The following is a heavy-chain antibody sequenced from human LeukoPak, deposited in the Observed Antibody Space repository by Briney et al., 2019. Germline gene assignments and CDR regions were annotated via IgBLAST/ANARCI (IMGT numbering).Heavy chain of an antibody. CDR1: GFTFSSYS. D-gene: IGHD6-19*01. CDR2: ISSSSSYI. V-gene: IGHV3-21*04. Sequence: GGSLRLSCAASGFTFSSYSMNWVRQAPGKGLEWVSSISSSSSYIYYADSVKGRFTISRDNAKNSLYLQMNSLRAEDTAVYYCAKTPSIAVAANFDYWGQGTLVTVSS. CDR3: AKTPSIAVAANFDY. J-gene: IGHJ4*02.